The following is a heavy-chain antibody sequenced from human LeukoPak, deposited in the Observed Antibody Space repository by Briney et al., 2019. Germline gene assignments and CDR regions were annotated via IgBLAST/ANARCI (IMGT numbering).Heavy chain of an antibody. V-gene: IGHV4-39*01. CDR2: TYYSGST. J-gene: IGHJ5*02. D-gene: IGHD4-23*01. CDR3: ARHGRATVVTTGTNWFDP. CDR1: DGSISGSTYY. Sequence: PSETLSLTCTVSDGSISGSTYYWGWIRQPPGKGLEWIGSTYYSGSTYYNPSLKSRVTISVDTSKNQFSLKLSSVTAADTAVYYCARHGRATVVTTGTNWFDPWGQGTLVTVSS.